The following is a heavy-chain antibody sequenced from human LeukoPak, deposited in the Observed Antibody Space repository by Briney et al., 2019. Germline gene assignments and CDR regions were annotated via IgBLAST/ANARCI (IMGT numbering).Heavy chain of an antibody. Sequence: GGSLRLSCAASGFTFTNYGMHWLRQAPGKGLEWVAFIRNDGSIQFYADSVKGRFTISRDNSKNTLYLQMNSLRTEDTAVYYCAKGTIMISPLDYWGQGTLVTVSS. J-gene: IGHJ4*02. V-gene: IGHV3-30*02. CDR2: IRNDGSIQ. CDR1: GFTFTNYG. D-gene: IGHD3-16*01. CDR3: AKGTIMISPLDY.